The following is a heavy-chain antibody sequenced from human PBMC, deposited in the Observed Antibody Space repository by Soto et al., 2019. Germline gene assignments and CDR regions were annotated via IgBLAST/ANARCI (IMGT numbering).Heavy chain of an antibody. CDR3: AREGDIVVVPAAMNYMDV. CDR2: ISSSSSTI. V-gene: IGHV3-48*01. CDR1: GFTFSSYS. Sequence: GGSLRLSFAASGFTFSSYSMNWVRQAPGKGLEWVSYISSSSSTIYYADSVKGRFTISRDNAKNSLYLQMNSLRAEDTAVYYCAREGDIVVVPAAMNYMDVWGKGTTVTVSS. D-gene: IGHD2-2*01. J-gene: IGHJ6*03.